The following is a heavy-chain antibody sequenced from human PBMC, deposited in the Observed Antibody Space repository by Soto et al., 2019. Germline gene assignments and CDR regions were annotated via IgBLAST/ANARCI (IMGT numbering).Heavy chain of an antibody. Sequence: GESLKISCKGSGYSFTSYWIGWVRQMPGKGLEWMGIIYPGGSDTRYSPSFQGQVTISADKSISTAYLQWSSLKASDTAMYYCATPVVPAATIWHAFDIWGQGTMVTVSS. CDR1: GYSFTSYW. CDR3: ATPVVPAATIWHAFDI. D-gene: IGHD2-2*01. CDR2: IYPGGSDT. V-gene: IGHV5-51*01. J-gene: IGHJ3*02.